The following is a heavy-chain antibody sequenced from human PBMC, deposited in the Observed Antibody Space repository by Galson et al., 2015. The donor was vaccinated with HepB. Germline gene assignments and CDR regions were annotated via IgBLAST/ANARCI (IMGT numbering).Heavy chain of an antibody. J-gene: IGHJ4*02. CDR2: IYDSEIT. D-gene: IGHD3-10*01. CDR3: ARGVGGSFDY. Sequence: TLSLTCTVSGGSITSGGSSWSWIRQPPGKGPECIGHIYDSEITFYNPSLKSRVTISADKSKSQFSLKLTSVTPADTAVYYCARGVGGSFDYWGQGTLVTVSS. V-gene: IGHV4-30-2*01. CDR1: GGSITSGGSS.